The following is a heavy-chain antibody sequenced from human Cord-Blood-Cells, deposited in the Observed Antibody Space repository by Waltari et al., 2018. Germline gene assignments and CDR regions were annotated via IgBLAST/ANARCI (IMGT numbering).Heavy chain of an antibody. CDR3: ARADHSNYFDY. V-gene: IGHV4-34*01. D-gene: IGHD4-4*01. CDR2: INQSGST. J-gene: IGHJ4*02. Sequence: QVQLQQWGAGLLKPSETLSLTCAVYGGSFSGYYWSWIRQPPGKGLEWIGEINQSGSTNYSPTLKSRVTISVDTSKNQFSLKLSSVTAADTAVYYCARADHSNYFDYWGQGTLVTVSS. CDR1: GGSFSGYY.